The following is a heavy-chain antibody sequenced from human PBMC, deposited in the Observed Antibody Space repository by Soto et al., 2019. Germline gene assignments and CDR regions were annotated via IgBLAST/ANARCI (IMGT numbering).Heavy chain of an antibody. J-gene: IGHJ6*02. Sequence: GGSLRLSCAASGFTFSSYGMHWVRQAPGKGLEWVGRIKRKTDGGTTDYAAPVKGRFTISRDDSKNTLYLQMNSLKTEDTAVYYCTTGDTIFLYGMDVWGQGTTVTVSS. V-gene: IGHV3-15*07. D-gene: IGHD3-9*01. CDR1: GFTFSSYG. CDR3: TTGDTIFLYGMDV. CDR2: IKRKTDGGTT.